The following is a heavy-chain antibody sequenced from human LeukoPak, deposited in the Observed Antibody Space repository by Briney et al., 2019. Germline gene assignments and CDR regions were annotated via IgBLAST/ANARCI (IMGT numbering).Heavy chain of an antibody. CDR1: GFTFSNAW. Sequence: KPGGSLRLSCAASGFTFSNAWMNWVRQAPGKGLEWVGRIKSKTDGGTTDYAAPVKGRFTISRDDSEKTLYLQMNSLKTEDTAVYYCSTGSWGFGELSAFDYWGQGTLVTVSS. CDR2: IKSKTDGGTT. CDR3: STGSWGFGELSAFDY. J-gene: IGHJ4*02. V-gene: IGHV3-15*01. D-gene: IGHD3-10*01.